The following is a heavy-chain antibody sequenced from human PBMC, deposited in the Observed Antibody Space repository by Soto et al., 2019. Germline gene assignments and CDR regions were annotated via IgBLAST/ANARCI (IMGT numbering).Heavy chain of an antibody. V-gene: IGHV1-69*01. CDR3: AREDSSSWYYYYYYGMDV. CDR2: IIPIFGTA. D-gene: IGHD6-13*01. CDR1: GGTFSSYA. Sequence: QVQLVQSGAEVKKPGSSVKVSCKASGGTFSSYAISWVRQAPGQGLEWRGGIIPIFGTANYAQKFQGRVTITADESTSTAYMELSSLRSEDTAVYYCAREDSSSWYYYYYYGMDVWGQGTTVTVSS. J-gene: IGHJ6*02.